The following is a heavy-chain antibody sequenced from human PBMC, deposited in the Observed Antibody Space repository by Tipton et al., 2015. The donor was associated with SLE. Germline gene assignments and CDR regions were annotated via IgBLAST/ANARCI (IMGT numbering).Heavy chain of an antibody. V-gene: IGHV1-18*01. CDR1: GGTFSSYA. CDR3: ARGGGYSRRESWFDP. J-gene: IGHJ5*02. Sequence: QLVQSGAEVKKPGSSVKVSCKASGGTFSSYAISWVRQAPGQGLEWMGWISAYNGYTKYAQKLQGRVTMTTDTSTSTAYMELRSLRSDDTAVYYCARGGGYSRRESWFDPWGQGTLVTVSS. CDR2: ISAYNGYT. D-gene: IGHD6-13*01.